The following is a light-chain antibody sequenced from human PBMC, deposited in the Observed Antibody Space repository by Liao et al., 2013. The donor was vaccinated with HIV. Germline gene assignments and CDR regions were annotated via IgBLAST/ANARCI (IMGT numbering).Light chain of an antibody. V-gene: IGLV3-21*01. Sequence: SYELTQPPSVSVAPGKTARITCGGNNIGNKGVHWYQQEPGQAPVLVIYYDSDRPSGIPERFSGSNSGNTATLTISRVEAGDEADYYCQVWDSSSDHWVFGGGTRLTVL. CDR1: NIGNKG. J-gene: IGLJ3*02. CDR2: YDS. CDR3: QVWDSSSDHWV.